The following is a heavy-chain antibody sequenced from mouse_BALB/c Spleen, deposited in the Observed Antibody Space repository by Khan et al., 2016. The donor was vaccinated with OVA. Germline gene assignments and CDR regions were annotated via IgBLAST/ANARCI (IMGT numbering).Heavy chain of an antibody. CDR2: ISDGGSYS. CDR3: ARGFYGGPFTY. D-gene: IGHD1-1*02. V-gene: IGHV5-4*02. Sequence: EVELVESGGGLVKPGGSLKLSCAASGFTFGDYYMYWIRQTPEKRLEWVATISDGGSYSYYPDSVKGRFTISRDDVKSNLYLQMSSLKSEDTAMYYCARGFYGGPFTYWGQGTLVTVSA. J-gene: IGHJ3*01. CDR1: GFTFGDYY.